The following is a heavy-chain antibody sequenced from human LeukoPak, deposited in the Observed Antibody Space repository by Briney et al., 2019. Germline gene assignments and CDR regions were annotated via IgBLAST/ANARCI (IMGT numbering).Heavy chain of an antibody. CDR2: IYHSGST. Sequence: PSETLSLTCAVSGGSISSSNWWSWVRQPPGKGLEWIGEIYHSGSTNYNPSLKSRVTISVDTSKNQFSLKLSSVTAADTAVYYCARDSGYYDSSGLLDYWGQGTLVTVSS. D-gene: IGHD3-22*01. J-gene: IGHJ4*02. V-gene: IGHV4-4*02. CDR1: GGSISSSNW. CDR3: ARDSGYYDSSGLLDY.